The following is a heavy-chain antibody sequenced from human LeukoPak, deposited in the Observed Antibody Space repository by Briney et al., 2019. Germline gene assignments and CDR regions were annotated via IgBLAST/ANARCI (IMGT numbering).Heavy chain of an antibody. CDR2: IYYSGST. Sequence: PSETLSLTCTVSGGSISSYYWSWIRQPPGKGLEWIGYIYYSGSTNYNPSLKSRVTISVDTSKNQFSLKLSSVTAADTAVYYCVSTEIVGATTGAFDIWGQGTMVTVSS. D-gene: IGHD1-26*01. V-gene: IGHV4-59*12. CDR3: VSTEIVGATTGAFDI. J-gene: IGHJ3*02. CDR1: GGSISSYY.